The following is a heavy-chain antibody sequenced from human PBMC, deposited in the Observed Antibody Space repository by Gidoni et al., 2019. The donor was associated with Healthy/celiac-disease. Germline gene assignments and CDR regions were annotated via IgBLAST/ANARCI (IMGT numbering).Heavy chain of an antibody. CDR2: ISSSGSTI. CDR1: GFTCSSYE. D-gene: IGHD3-22*01. V-gene: IGHV3-48*03. J-gene: IGHJ4*02. CDR3: ARHYYDSSGYYFYFDY. Sequence: EVQLVESGGGLVQPGGSLRLSCAASGFTCSSYEMNWVRQAPGKGLEWVSYISSSGSTIYYADSVKGRFTISRDNAKNSLYLQMNSLRAEDTAVYYCARHYYDSSGYYFYFDYWGQGTLVTVSS.